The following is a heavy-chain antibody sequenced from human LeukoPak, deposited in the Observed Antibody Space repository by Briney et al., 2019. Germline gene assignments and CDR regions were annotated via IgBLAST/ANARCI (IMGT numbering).Heavy chain of an antibody. D-gene: IGHD4-17*01. V-gene: IGHV4-39*01. Sequence: SETLSLICTVSGASINSNNYYWGWIRQPPGKGLEWIGNIYYSESIYYNPSLRSRLTISIDTSKNQFSLKLRSVTAADTAVYYCARQALRSRMRSSSPTWFDPWGQGTLVTVSS. CDR1: GASINSNNYY. CDR2: IYYSESI. CDR3: ARQALRSRMRSSSPTWFDP. J-gene: IGHJ5*02.